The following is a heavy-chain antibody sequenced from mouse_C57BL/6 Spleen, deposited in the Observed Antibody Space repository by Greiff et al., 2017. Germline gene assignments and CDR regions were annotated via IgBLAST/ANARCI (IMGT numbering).Heavy chain of an antibody. Sequence: QVQLQQSGAELVRPGSSVKLSCKASGYTFTSYWMDWVKQRPGQGLEWIGNIYPSDSETHYNQKFKDKATLTVDKSSSTAYMQLSSLTSEDSAVYYCARGAEIYYDYVLFAYWGQGTLVTVSA. J-gene: IGHJ3*01. D-gene: IGHD2-4*01. CDR1: GYTFTSYW. V-gene: IGHV1-61*01. CDR3: ARGAEIYYDYVLFAY. CDR2: IYPSDSET.